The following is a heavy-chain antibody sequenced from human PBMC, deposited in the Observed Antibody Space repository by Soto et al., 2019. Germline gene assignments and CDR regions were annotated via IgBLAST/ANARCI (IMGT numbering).Heavy chain of an antibody. J-gene: IGHJ3*02. Sequence: QVQLVESGGGVVQPGRSLRLSCAASGFTFSSYGMHWVRQAPGKGLEWVAVISYDGSNKYYADSVKGRFTISRDNSKNTLYLKMNSLRAEDPAVYYCAKDMVYFGAFDIGAQGTMVPFS. CDR1: GFTFSSYG. D-gene: IGHD3-9*01. CDR3: AKDMVYFGAFDI. CDR2: ISYDGSNK. V-gene: IGHV3-30*18.